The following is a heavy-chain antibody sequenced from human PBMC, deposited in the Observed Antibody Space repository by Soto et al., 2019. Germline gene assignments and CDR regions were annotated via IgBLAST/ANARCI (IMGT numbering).Heavy chain of an antibody. J-gene: IGHJ4*02. Sequence: GGSLRLSCAASGFTFSSYGMHWVRQAPGKGLEWVAVIWYDGSNKYYADSVKGRFTISRDNSKNTLYLQMNSLRAEDTAVYYCARGRHKWELLLPSEFDYWGQGTLVTVSS. D-gene: IGHD1-26*01. CDR2: IWYDGSNK. CDR3: ARGRHKWELLLPSEFDY. V-gene: IGHV3-33*01. CDR1: GFTFSSYG.